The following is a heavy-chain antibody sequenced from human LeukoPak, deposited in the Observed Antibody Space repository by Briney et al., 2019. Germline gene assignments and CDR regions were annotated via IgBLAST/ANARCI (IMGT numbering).Heavy chain of an antibody. CDR3: ARSPPYSSSWYDY. CDR2: INPNSGGT. V-gene: IGHV1-2*02. CDR1: GYTFTGYY. Sequence: ASVKVSCKASGYTFTGYYMHWVRQAPGQGLEWMGWINPNSGGTNYAQKFQGRVTMTRDTSISTAYMELSRLRSDDTAVYYCARSPPYSSSWYDYWGQGTLVTVSS. D-gene: IGHD6-13*01. J-gene: IGHJ4*02.